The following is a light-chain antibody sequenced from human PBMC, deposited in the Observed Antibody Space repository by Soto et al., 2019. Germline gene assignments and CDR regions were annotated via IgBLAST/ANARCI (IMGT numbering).Light chain of an antibody. J-gene: IGKJ1*01. CDR2: DAS. V-gene: IGKV1-5*01. CDR1: QGIDRW. CDR3: QHYNSYSEA. Sequence: DIQMTQSPSSLSASVGDRVTITCRASQGIDRWLAWYQQKPGKAPKVLIYDASNLESGVPSRFSGSGSGTEFTLTISSLQPDDFATYYCQHYNSYSEAFGQGTKVDIK.